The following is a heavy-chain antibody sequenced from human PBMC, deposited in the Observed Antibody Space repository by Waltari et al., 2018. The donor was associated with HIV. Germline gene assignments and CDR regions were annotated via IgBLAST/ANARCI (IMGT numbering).Heavy chain of an antibody. Sequence: QVQLQESGPGLVKPSETLSLTCRVSGYSITSAHYWGWIRQPPGKGLQWIGSISHSGKTYSDPTLKSRINISLDTSKNLFSLELTSVTAADTAVYYCARLMSTTRFDSWGQGTLVSVSS. CDR3: ARLMSTTRFDS. V-gene: IGHV4-38-2*01. CDR1: GYSITSAHY. D-gene: IGHD1-7*01. CDR2: ISHSGKT. J-gene: IGHJ4*02.